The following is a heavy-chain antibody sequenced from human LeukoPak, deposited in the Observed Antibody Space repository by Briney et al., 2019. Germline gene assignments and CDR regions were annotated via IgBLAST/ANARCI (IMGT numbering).Heavy chain of an antibody. D-gene: IGHD4-17*01. CDR3: AREGYTVSIDS. J-gene: IGHJ4*02. V-gene: IGHV3-74*01. Sequence: GGSLRLSCAASGFTFSSYWMSWVRQAPGKGLVWVSRVNSAASSTSYADSVRGRFTISRDNAKNTVYLQMNSLRAEGTAVYYCAREGYTVSIDSWGQGTLVTVSS. CDR2: VNSAASST. CDR1: GFTFSSYW.